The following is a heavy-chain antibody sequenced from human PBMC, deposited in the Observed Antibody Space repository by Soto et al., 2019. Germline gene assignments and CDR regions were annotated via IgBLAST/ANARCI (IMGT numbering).Heavy chain of an antibody. D-gene: IGHD3-3*01. J-gene: IGHJ4*02. Sequence: PGGSLRLSCAASGFTFSDHYMDWVRQAPGKGLVWVGRTRNKANRYTTEYAASVKGRFTISRDDSKNSLYLQMNNLKTEDTALYYRARAPDYDSWSGSSNNGGPLDCWGQGTLVTVSS. CDR2: TRNKANRYTT. V-gene: IGHV3-72*01. CDR3: ARAPDYDSWSGSSNNGGPLDC. CDR1: GFTFSDHY.